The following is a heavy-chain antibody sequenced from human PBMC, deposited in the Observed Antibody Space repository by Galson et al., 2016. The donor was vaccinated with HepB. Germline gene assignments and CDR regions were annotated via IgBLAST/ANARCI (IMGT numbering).Heavy chain of an antibody. V-gene: IGHV3-49*03. Sequence: SLRLSCAASGFTFGDYAMSWFRQAPGMGLEWVGIIRSKTYGATTEYAASVKGRFSISRDDSNSIAYLQMNSLKTEDTAVYYCSRATKLYYYDSSGYGYWGQGTLVTVSS. CDR2: IRSKTYGATT. J-gene: IGHJ4*02. D-gene: IGHD3-22*01. CDR1: GFTFGDYA. CDR3: SRATKLYYYDSSGYGY.